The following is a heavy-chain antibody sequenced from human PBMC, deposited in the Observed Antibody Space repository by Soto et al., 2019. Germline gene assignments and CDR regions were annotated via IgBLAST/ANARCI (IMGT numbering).Heavy chain of an antibody. V-gene: IGHV1-18*01. D-gene: IGHD3-10*01. CDR2: ISAYNGNT. CDR1: GYMFVTYG. Sequence: ASVKVSCKASGYMFVTYGINWVRQAPGQGLEWMGWISAYNGNTKYAQNLQGRVTMTTDASTSTAYMEMRSLRSDDTAVSYCARALDGSGSYYTDYWGQGTLVTVSS. CDR3: ARALDGSGSYYTDY. J-gene: IGHJ4*02.